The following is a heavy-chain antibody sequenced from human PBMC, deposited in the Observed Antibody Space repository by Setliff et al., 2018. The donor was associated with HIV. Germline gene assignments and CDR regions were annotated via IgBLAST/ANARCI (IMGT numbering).Heavy chain of an antibody. Sequence: SETLSLTCTVSGASITSHYWSWIRQSPGRELEWIGYIYSTGSTNYNPSLQSRVSISMDASKNKFSLKVTSVTSADTAVYYCAKGASFYGDYTFDYWGQGNLVTVSS. D-gene: IGHD4-17*01. CDR1: GASITSHY. J-gene: IGHJ4*02. CDR3: AKGASFYGDYTFDY. V-gene: IGHV4-59*11. CDR2: IYSTGST.